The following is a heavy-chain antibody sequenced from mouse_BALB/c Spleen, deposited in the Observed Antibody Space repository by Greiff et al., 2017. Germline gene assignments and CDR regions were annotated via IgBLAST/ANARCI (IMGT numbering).Heavy chain of an antibody. Sequence: VQLKQSGPDLVKPGASVKISCKASGYSFTGYYMHWVQQSHGKSLEWIGRVNPNNGGTSYNQKFKGKAILTVDKSSSTAYMELRRLTSEDSAVYYCASTATGVARGLAYGGQGTLVTVSA. D-gene: IGHD1-1*01. J-gene: IGHJ3*01. V-gene: IGHV1-26*01. CDR3: ASTATGVARGLAY. CDR1: GYSFTGYY. CDR2: VNPNNGGT.